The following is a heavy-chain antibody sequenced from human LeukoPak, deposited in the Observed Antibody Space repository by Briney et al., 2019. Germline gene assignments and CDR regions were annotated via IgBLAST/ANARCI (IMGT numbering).Heavy chain of an antibody. CDR1: GGSISSYY. D-gene: IGHD3-22*01. V-gene: IGHV4-59*12. Sequence: SEALSLTCTVSGGSISSYYWGWIRQPPGKGLEWIGYIYHSGSTYYNPSLKSRVTISVDRSKNQFSLKLSSVTAADTAVYYCARFAYDSSGYYYVESEDAFDIWGQGTMVTVSS. J-gene: IGHJ3*02. CDR3: ARFAYDSSGYYYVESEDAFDI. CDR2: IYHSGST.